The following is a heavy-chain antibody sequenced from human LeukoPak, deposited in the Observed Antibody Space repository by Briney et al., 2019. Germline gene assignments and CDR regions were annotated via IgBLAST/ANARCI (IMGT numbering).Heavy chain of an antibody. CDR1: GYRCTSYW. J-gene: IGHJ4*02. CDR2: IYPGDSDT. V-gene: IGHV5-51*01. Sequence: GESLKISCKASGYRCTSYWIGWVRQMPGKGLEWMGIIYPGDSDTRYSPSFEGQVTISADKSISTAYLQWSSLKASDTAMYYCARQPMGYCSSTSCYTENYFDYWGQGTLVTVSS. D-gene: IGHD2-2*02. CDR3: ARQPMGYCSSTSCYTENYFDY.